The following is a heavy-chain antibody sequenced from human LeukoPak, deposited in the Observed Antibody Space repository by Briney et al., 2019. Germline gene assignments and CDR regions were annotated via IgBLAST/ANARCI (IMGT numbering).Heavy chain of an antibody. V-gene: IGHV1-69*13. CDR2: IIPIFGTA. CDR3: ARGGLVLQHYYHMDV. J-gene: IGHJ6*03. CDR1: GGTFRSYA. D-gene: IGHD3-3*01. Sequence: VASVKVSCKASGGTFRSYAISWVRQAPGQGLEWMGGIIPIFGTANYAQKFQGRVTITADESTSTAYMELSSLRSEDTAVYYCARGGLVLQHYYHMDVWGKGTTVTVSS.